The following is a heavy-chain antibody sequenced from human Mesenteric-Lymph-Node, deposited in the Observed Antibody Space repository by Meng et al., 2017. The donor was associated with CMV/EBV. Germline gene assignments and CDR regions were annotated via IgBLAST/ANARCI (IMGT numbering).Heavy chain of an antibody. J-gene: IGHJ6*02. CDR2: ISSSSSYI. Sequence: GGSLRLSCAASGFTFNSYSMNWVRQAPGKGLEWVSSISSSSSYIYYADSVKGRFTISRDNAKNSLYLQMNSLRAEDTAVYYCARDGGSSSWHYYGMDVWGQGTTVTVSS. D-gene: IGHD6-13*01. CDR3: ARDGGSSSWHYYGMDV. V-gene: IGHV3-21*01. CDR1: GFTFNSYS.